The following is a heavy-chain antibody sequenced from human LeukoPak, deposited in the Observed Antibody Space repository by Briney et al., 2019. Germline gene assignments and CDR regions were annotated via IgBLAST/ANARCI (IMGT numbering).Heavy chain of an antibody. CDR1: GFSFSSYS. CDR2: ISSSSSTI. V-gene: IGHV3-48*01. J-gene: IGHJ1*01. Sequence: PGGSLRLSCAASGFSFSSYSMNWVRQAPGKGLEWVSYISSSSSTIYYADSVKGRFTISRDSSKNTLYLQMNSLRAEDTAVYYCAKTTAVATPPLYFQNWGQGTLVTVSS. CDR3: AKTTAVATPPLYFQN. D-gene: IGHD4-23*01.